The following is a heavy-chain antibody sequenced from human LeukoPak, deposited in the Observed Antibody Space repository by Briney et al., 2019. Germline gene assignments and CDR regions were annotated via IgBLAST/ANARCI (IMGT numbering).Heavy chain of an antibody. CDR1: GFTFSGYE. CDR2: ISSSGSTI. V-gene: IGHV3-48*03. CDR3: ARAMYSSSSFPFDY. Sequence: GGSLRLSCAASGFTFSGYEMNWVRQAPGKGLEWVSYISSSGSTIYYADSVKGRFTISRDNAKNSLYLQMNSQRAEDTAVYYCARAMYSSSSFPFDYWGQGTLATVSS. J-gene: IGHJ4*02. D-gene: IGHD6-6*01.